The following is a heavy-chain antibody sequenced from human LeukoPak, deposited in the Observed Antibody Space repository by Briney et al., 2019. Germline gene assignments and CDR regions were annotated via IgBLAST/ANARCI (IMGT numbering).Heavy chain of an antibody. Sequence: SETLSLTCAVYGGSFSGYYWSWIRQPPGKGLGWIGEINHSGSTNYNPSLKSRVTISVDTSKNQFSLKLSSVTAADTAVYYCARGPRRNIVVVTAMSYYFDYWGQGTLVTVSP. V-gene: IGHV4-34*01. CDR2: INHSGST. CDR3: ARGPRRNIVVVTAMSYYFDY. CDR1: GGSFSGYY. D-gene: IGHD2-21*02. J-gene: IGHJ4*02.